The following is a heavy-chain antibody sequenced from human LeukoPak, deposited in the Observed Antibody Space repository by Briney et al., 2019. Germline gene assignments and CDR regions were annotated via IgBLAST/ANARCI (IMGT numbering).Heavy chain of an antibody. CDR1: GFTFSSYG. CDR3: AKVQDGDYVDY. J-gene: IGHJ4*02. Sequence: GGSLRLSCAASGFTFSSYGMHWVRQAPSKGLEWVAVISYDGSNKYYADSVKGRFTISRDNSKSTLYLQMNSLRAEDTAVYYCAKVQDGDYVDYWGQGTLVTVSS. V-gene: IGHV3-30*18. CDR2: ISYDGSNK. D-gene: IGHD4-17*01.